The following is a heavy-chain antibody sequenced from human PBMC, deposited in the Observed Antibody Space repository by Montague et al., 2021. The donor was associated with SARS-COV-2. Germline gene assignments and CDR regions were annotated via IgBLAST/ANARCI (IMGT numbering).Heavy chain of an antibody. V-gene: IGHV3-30*04. J-gene: IGHJ3*02. CDR2: ISYDGSNK. Sequence: SLRLSCAASGFTFSSYAMHWVRQAPGKGLEWVAVISYDGSNKYYLDSVKGRFTISRDNSKNTLYLQMNSLRAEDTAAYYCARDPDGYNEDGAFDIWGQGTMVTVSS. D-gene: IGHD5-24*01. CDR3: ARDPDGYNEDGAFDI. CDR1: GFTFSSYA.